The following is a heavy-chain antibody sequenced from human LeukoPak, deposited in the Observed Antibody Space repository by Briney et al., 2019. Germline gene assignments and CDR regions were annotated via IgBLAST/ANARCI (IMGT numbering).Heavy chain of an antibody. CDR3: ARANGDYADVDY. V-gene: IGHV4-38-2*02. CDR1: GYSISSGYY. Sequence: SETLSLTCTVSGYSISSGYYWGWIRQPPGKGLEWIGNIHHSGSTYYNPSLKSRVTISVDTSKNQFSLKLSSVTAADTAVYYCARANGDYADVDYWGQGTLVTVSS. D-gene: IGHD4-17*01. J-gene: IGHJ4*02. CDR2: IHHSGST.